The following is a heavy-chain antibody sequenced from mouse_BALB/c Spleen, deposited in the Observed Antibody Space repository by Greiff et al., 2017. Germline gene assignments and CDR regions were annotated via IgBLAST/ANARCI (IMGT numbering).Heavy chain of an antibody. J-gene: IGHJ4*01. V-gene: IGHV5-12-2*01. CDR2: ISNGGGST. Sequence: EVQLVESGGGLVQPGGSLKLSCAASGFTFSSYTMSWVRQTPEKRLEWVAYISNGGGSTYYPDTVKGRFTISRDNAKNTLYLQMSSLKSEDTAMYYCARHRGMIIAMDYWGQGTSVTVSS. CDR3: ARHRGMIIAMDY. D-gene: IGHD2-4*01. CDR1: GFTFSSYT.